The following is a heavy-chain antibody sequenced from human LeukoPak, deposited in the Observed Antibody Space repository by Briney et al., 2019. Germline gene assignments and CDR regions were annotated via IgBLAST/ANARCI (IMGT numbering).Heavy chain of an antibody. D-gene: IGHD6-19*01. J-gene: IGHJ4*02. CDR1: GFTFSSYA. CDR3: ARALRAGWDY. CDR2: ISGSGGST. Sequence: GGSLRLSCAAYGFTFSSYAMSWVRQAPGKALEWVSAISGSGGSTYYADSVKGRFTITRDNGKNSLYMQMNSLRADDTAMYYCARALRAGWDYWGQGTLVTVSS. V-gene: IGHV3-23*01.